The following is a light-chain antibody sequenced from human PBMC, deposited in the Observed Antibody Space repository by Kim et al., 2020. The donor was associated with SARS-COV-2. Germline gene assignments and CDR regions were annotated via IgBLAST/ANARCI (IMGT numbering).Light chain of an antibody. CDR2: DAF. CDR3: QQFKSYPLT. V-gene: IGKV1-13*02. Sequence: AIQLTQSPSSLSASVGDRVTITCRESQGINSALAWYQQKPGKAPKCLIYDAFRLETGVPSRFSGSESGTEFALTISSLQPEDFATYYCQQFKSYPLTFGQGTRLEFK. J-gene: IGKJ5*01. CDR1: QGINSA.